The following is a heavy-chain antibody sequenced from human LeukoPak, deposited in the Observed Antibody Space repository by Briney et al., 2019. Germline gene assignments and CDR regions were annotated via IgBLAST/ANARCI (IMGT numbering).Heavy chain of an antibody. Sequence: ASVKVSCKTSGYPFTSYYIQWLRQAPGQGLEWMGWVSFSGVTKYAEKLRGRVTLTRDTSRATAYMELTGLTSDDTAVYYCARDLRLFDYWGQGTLVTVSS. CDR3: ARDLRLFDY. CDR2: VSFSGVT. CDR1: GYPFTSYY. D-gene: IGHD3-3*01. J-gene: IGHJ4*02. V-gene: IGHV1-2*02.